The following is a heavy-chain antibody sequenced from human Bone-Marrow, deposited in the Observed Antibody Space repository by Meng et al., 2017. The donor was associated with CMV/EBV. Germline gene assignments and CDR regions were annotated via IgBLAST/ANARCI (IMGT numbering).Heavy chain of an antibody. V-gene: IGHV3-66*01. CDR1: GFTVRANH. CDR3: AREIPQEWAS. CDR2: IYDGGRT. J-gene: IGHJ4*02. D-gene: IGHD1-26*01. Sequence: VRLVGSGGGLVQPGGFFVLSCAASGFTVRANHMSWVRQAPGKGLEWISIIYDGGRTYYADSVKGRFTISTDNSKNTLYLQMNSLRGEDTAVDYCAREIPQEWASWGQGTLVTVSS.